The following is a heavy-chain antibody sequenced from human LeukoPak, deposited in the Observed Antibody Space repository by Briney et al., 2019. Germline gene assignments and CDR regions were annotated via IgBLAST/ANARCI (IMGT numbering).Heavy chain of an antibody. CDR1: GRSLSSYY. D-gene: IGHD3-3*01. J-gene: IGHJ6*03. CDR2: IYYSGST. V-gene: IGHV4-59*01. Sequence: PSETLSLPCTVSGRSLSSYYWSWLRQPPGKGLEWIGYIYYSGSTNYNPSLKSRVTISVDTYKNQFSLKLSSVTAADTAVYYCARSRYLTISYYYMDVWGKGTTVTVSS. CDR3: ARSRYLTISYYYMDV.